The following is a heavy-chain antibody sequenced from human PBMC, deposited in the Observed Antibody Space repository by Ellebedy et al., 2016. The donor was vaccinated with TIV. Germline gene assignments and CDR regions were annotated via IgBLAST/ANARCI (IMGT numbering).Heavy chain of an antibody. J-gene: IGHJ4*02. V-gene: IGHV3-21*01. CDR1: GFTFSSYT. CDR2: IDTTSTHI. CDR3: ARSGEHDS. D-gene: IGHD1-26*01. Sequence: GESLKISCAASGFTFSSYTVNWARQAPGKGLEWVSSIDTTSTHIYYADSVKGRFTISRDAARNSLFLQMDSLRAEDTAVYYCARSGEHDSWGQGTLVAVSS.